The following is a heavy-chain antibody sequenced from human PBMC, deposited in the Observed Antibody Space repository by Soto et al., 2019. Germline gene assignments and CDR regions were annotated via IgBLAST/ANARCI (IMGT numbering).Heavy chain of an antibody. CDR1: GATFTSST. CDR2: ILVGSGQT. CDR3: AAISSGYYRVFDY. Sequence: SVKVSCKVSGATFTSSTVNWVRQARGQPPEWIGWILVGSGQTNSAQKFQGRVAITRDMSTYTAYLELNSLRSDNSAVYYCAAISSGYYRVFDYWGQGTTVTVSS. V-gene: IGHV1-58*01. D-gene: IGHD3-22*01. J-gene: IGHJ4*03.